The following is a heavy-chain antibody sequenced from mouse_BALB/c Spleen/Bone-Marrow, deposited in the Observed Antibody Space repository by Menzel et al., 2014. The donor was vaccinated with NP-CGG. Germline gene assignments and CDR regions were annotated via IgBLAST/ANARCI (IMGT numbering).Heavy chain of an antibody. D-gene: IGHD1-1*01. CDR2: INPDSSTI. Sequence: VQLKESGGGLVQPGGSLKLSCAASGFDFSRYWMSWVRQAPGKGLKWIGEINPDSSTINYTPSLKDKFIISRDNAKNTLYLQMSTVRSEDTAPYYCARLSYYGRFAYWGQGTLVTVSA. CDR3: ARLSYYGRFAY. J-gene: IGHJ3*01. CDR1: GFDFSRYW. V-gene: IGHV4-1*02.